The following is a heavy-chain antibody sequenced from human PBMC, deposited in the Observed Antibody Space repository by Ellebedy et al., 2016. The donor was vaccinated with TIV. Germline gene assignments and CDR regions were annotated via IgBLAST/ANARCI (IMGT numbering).Heavy chain of an antibody. CDR3: ARNPGYGMDV. V-gene: IGHV3-30*01. J-gene: IGHJ6*02. D-gene: IGHD1-14*01. Sequence: DSVKGRFTISRDNSRNTLYLQMVNLRAEDTSVYYCARNPGYGMDVWGQGTTVTVSS.